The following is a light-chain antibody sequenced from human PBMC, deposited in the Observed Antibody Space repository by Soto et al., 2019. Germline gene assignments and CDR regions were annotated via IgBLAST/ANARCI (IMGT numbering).Light chain of an antibody. CDR3: QLYNDNWT. CDR2: KAS. J-gene: IGKJ1*01. V-gene: IGKV1-5*03. Sequence: DIQMTQSPSTLSASVGDRVTITCRASQSISSWLAWHQQKPGKAPRLLIYKASNLESGVASRFSGSGSGTEFTLTITSLQPYDSAIYYCQLYNDNWTVGQGTKVEIK. CDR1: QSISSW.